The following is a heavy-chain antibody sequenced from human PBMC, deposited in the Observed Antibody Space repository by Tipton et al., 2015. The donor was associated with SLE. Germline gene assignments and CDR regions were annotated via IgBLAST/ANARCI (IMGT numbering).Heavy chain of an antibody. D-gene: IGHD6-19*01. CDR3: AGGLYSSGFDAFDI. CDR2: ISSSGSTI. Sequence: SLRLSCAASGFTFSDYYMSWIRQAPGKGLEGVSYISSSGSTIYYADSVKGRFTISRDNAKNSLYLQMNSLRAEDTAVYYCAGGLYSSGFDAFDIWGQGTMVTVPS. CDR1: GFTFSDYY. J-gene: IGHJ3*02. V-gene: IGHV3-11*04.